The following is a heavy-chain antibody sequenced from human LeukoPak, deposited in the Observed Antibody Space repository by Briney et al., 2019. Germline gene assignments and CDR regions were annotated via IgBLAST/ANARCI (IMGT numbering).Heavy chain of an antibody. V-gene: IGHV3-7*01. J-gene: IGHJ4*02. Sequence: GGSLRLSCAASGFTVSNNYMSWVRQAPGKGLEWVANIKQDGSEKYYVDSVKGRFTISRDNAKNSLYLQMNSLRAEDTAVYYCARVIAHYYFDYWGQGTLVTVSS. CDR1: GFTVSNNY. CDR2: IKQDGSEK. D-gene: IGHD6-13*01. CDR3: ARVIAHYYFDY.